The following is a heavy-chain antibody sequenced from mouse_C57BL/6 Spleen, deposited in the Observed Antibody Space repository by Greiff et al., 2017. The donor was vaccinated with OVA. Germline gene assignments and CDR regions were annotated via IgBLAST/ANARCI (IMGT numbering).Heavy chain of an antibody. CDR2: IDPSDSYT. D-gene: IGHD2-5*01. Sequence: QVQLQQSGAELVKPGASVKLSCKASGYTFTSYWMQWVKQRPGQGLEWIGEIDPSDSYTNYNQKFKGKATLTVDTSSSTAYMQLSSLTSEDSAVYYCARSGNSNYEAYWGQGTLVTVSA. CDR1: GYTFTSYW. CDR3: ARSGNSNYEAY. V-gene: IGHV1-50*01. J-gene: IGHJ3*01.